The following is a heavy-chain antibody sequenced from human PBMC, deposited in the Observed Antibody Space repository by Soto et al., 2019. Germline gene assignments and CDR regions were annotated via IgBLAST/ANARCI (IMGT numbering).Heavy chain of an antibody. CDR2: IAYDGSLQ. CDR3: VSDRGYGHASVPYS. D-gene: IGHD5-18*01. CDR1: GFAFSSYG. V-gene: IGHV3-30*03. J-gene: IGHJ4*02. Sequence: QALLVESGGGVVQPGRSLRLSCAASGFAFSSYGMHWVRQAPGTGLEWVAVIAYDGSLQHYADSVKGRFTISRDNSKNMVLLQMSSLRAEDTAVYYWVSDRGYGHASVPYSWGQGTLVSVSS.